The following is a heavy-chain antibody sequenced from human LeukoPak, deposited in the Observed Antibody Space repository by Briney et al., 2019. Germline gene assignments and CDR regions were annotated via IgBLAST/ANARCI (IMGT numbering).Heavy chain of an antibody. J-gene: IGHJ6*03. D-gene: IGHD2-2*01. V-gene: IGHV1-2*02. Sequence: ASVKVSCKASGYTFTGYYMHWVRQAPGQGLEWMGWINPNSGGTNYAQKFQGRVTMTRDTSISTAYMELSRLRSDDTAVYYCARDQGPDIVVVPAYYYYYMDVWGKGTTVTVSS. CDR3: ARDQGPDIVVVPAYYYYYMDV. CDR2: INPNSGGT. CDR1: GYTFTGYY.